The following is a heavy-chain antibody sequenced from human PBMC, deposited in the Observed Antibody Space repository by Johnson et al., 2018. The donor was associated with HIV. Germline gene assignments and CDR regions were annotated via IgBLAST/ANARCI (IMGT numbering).Heavy chain of an antibody. J-gene: IGHJ3*02. CDR2: IKEDGSEK. Sequence: VQLVEFGGGVVQPGRSLRLSCAASGFTFSSYAMHWVRQAPGKGLEWVANIKEDGSEKYYVDSVKGRFTISRDNAKNSLSLQMNSLRVEDTAVYYCARSSGSYWRGTFDIWGQGTMVTVSS. V-gene: IGHV3-7*05. CDR1: GFTFSSYA. D-gene: IGHD1-26*01. CDR3: ARSSGSYWRGTFDI.